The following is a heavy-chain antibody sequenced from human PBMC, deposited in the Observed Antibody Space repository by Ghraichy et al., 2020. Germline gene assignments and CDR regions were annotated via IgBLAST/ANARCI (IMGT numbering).Heavy chain of an antibody. Sequence: GGSLRLSCAASGFIFHDYTIHWVRQRPGKGLEWLSLFSWDGVATYYADSVEGRFTISRDNSKNSVFLHLNSLRIDDSGLYFCAKDIGLHFDSSGYYRSLGYWGRGTLVTVSS. D-gene: IGHD3-22*01. CDR3: AKDIGLHFDSSGYYRSLGY. CDR2: FSWDGVAT. J-gene: IGHJ4*02. CDR1: GFIFHDYT. V-gene: IGHV3-43*01.